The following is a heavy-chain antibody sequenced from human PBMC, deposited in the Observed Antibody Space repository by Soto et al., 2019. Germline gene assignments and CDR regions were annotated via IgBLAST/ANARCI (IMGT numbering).Heavy chain of an antibody. J-gene: IGHJ4*02. CDR3: ARDGLLDRGVTNYFEY. Sequence: EVQLVESGGGLVQPGGSLRLSCAASGFSFSGYWMSWVRQAPGKGLEWVAKMKPDVLQKSYVDSVKGRCTISRDNAKNSLYLQMNNLRAEDTAVYYCARDGLLDRGVTNYFEYWGKGTLVTVSS. V-gene: IGHV3-7*01. CDR1: GFSFSGYW. CDR2: MKPDVLQK. D-gene: IGHD3-10*01.